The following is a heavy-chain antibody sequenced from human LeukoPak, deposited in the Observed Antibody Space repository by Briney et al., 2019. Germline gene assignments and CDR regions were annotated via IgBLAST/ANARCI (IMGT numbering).Heavy chain of an antibody. CDR2: ISWNSGSI. D-gene: IGHD6-13*01. CDR1: GFTFDDYA. Sequence: GGSLRLSCAASGFTFDDYAMHWVRQAPGKGLEWVSGISWNSGSIGYADSVKGRFTISRDNAKNSLYLQMNSLRAEDTALYYCARSAAALHNWFDPWGQGTLVTVSS. V-gene: IGHV3-9*01. CDR3: ARSAAALHNWFDP. J-gene: IGHJ5*02.